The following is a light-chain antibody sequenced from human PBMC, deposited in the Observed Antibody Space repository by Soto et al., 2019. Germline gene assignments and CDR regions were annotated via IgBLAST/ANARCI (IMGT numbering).Light chain of an antibody. CDR1: QSISSW. V-gene: IGKV1-5*03. Sequence: DIQMTQSPSTLSASVGDRVIITCRASQSISSWLAWYQQKPGKAPKLLIYKASTLKSGVPSRFSGSGSGTEFTLTISSLQPDDFATYYCQQSYSTPGTFGQGTKVDIK. CDR3: QQSYSTPGT. CDR2: KAS. J-gene: IGKJ1*01.